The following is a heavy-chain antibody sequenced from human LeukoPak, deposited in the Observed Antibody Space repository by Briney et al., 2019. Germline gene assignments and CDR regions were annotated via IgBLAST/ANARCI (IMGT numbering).Heavy chain of an antibody. Sequence: TLSLTCTVSGGSISSGGYYWSWIRQHPGKGLEWIGYIYYSGSTYYNPSLKSRVTISVDTSKNQFSLKLSSVTAADTAVYYCARDKNDYYGSGSYPNDAFDIWGQGTMVTVSS. CDR3: ARDKNDYYGSGSYPNDAFDI. CDR1: GGSISSGGYY. J-gene: IGHJ3*02. V-gene: IGHV4-31*03. CDR2: IYYSGST. D-gene: IGHD3-10*01.